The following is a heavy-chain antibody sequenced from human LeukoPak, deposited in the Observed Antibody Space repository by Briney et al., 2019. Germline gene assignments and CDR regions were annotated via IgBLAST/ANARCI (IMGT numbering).Heavy chain of an antibody. CDR3: ARTIYGEGGYFDY. J-gene: IGHJ4*02. V-gene: IGHV4-4*07. Sequence: KPSETLSLTCSVSGASIRSYSWSWLRRPAGKGLEWIGRIHTSASTEYNPSLKSRVTMSVDTSKNQFSLKLNSVTAADTAVYYCARTIYGEGGYFDYWGQGTLVTVSS. D-gene: IGHD4-17*01. CDR1: GASIRSYS. CDR2: IHTSAST.